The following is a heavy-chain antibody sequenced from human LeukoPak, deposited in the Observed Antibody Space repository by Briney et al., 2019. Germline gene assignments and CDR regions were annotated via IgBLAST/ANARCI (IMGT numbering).Heavy chain of an antibody. CDR3: ARDKSVGSEYSSRNYYYYYMDV. CDR1: GYTFTSYG. V-gene: IGHV1-18*01. CDR2: ISAYNGNT. J-gene: IGHJ6*03. Sequence: AAVKVSCKSSGYTFTSYGISWVRQAPGQGLEWMGWISAYNGNTNYAQKLQGRVTMTTDTSTSTAYMQLRSLRSDDTAVYYCARDKSVGSEYSSRNYYYYYMDVWGKGTTVTVSS. D-gene: IGHD6-6*01.